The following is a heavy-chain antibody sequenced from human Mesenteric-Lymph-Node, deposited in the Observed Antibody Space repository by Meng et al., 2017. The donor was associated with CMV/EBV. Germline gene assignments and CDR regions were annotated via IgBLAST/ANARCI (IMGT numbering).Heavy chain of an antibody. CDR1: GGSFMGYY. J-gene: IGHJ4*02. Sequence: QGQLQQVRAGLLKPSEHRALTCAVYGGSFMGYYWSWIRQPPGKGLEWIGEINHSGSTNYNPSLKSRVTISVDTSKNQFSLKLSSVTAADTAVYYCARHQRWLKSEGGFNYWGQGTLVTVSS. CDR2: INHSGST. CDR3: ARHQRWLKSEGGFNY. D-gene: IGHD4-23*01. V-gene: IGHV4-34*01.